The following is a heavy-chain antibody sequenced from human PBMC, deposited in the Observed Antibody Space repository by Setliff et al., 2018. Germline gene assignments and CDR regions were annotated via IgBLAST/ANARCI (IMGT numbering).Heavy chain of an antibody. CDR2: ITSTL. J-gene: IGHJ4*02. D-gene: IGHD6-13*01. Sequence: GGSLRLPCAASGFTFSDYSMHWVRQATGKGLEWVSSITSTLYYADSVKGRFTISRDNAKNSLYLQMSSLRAEDTAVYYCARDSYSSSWPDYWGQGTRVTVSS. CDR1: GFTFSDYS. V-gene: IGHV3-21*01. CDR3: ARDSYSSSWPDY.